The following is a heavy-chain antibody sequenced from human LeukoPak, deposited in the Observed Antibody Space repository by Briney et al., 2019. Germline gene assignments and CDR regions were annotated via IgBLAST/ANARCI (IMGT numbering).Heavy chain of an antibody. CDR3: ARGHVLVPAATDY. CDR2: MNPDNGNT. CDR1: GYTLPNFQ. Sequence: GASVKVSRKASGYTLPNFQINWVGQATGQGVGWVGWMNPDNGNTGFAQNFQGRVTMTRNISISTAYMALSSLRSGDTAVYYCARGHVLVPAATDYWGQGTLVTVSS. D-gene: IGHD2-2*01. J-gene: IGHJ4*02. V-gene: IGHV1-8*01.